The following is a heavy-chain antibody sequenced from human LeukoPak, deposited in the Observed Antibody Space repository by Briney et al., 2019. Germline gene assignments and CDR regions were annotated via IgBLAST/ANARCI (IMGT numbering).Heavy chain of an antibody. Sequence: ASVEVSCKASGYTFTGYYMHWVRQAPGQGLEWMGWINPNSGGTNYAQKFQGRVTMTRDTSISTAYMELSRLRSDDTAVYYCARDLSIFGVVNWYFDLWGRGTLVTVSS. CDR2: INPNSGGT. CDR3: ARDLSIFGVVNWYFDL. D-gene: IGHD3-3*01. J-gene: IGHJ2*01. V-gene: IGHV1-2*02. CDR1: GYTFTGYY.